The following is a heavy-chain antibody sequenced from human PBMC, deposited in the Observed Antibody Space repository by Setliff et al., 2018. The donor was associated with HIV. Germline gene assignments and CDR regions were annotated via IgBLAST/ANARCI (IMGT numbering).Heavy chain of an antibody. CDR2: MCHNENGVTT. CDR3: ARDRGSGWYGYFQQ. Sequence: SETLSLTCIVSGGSMDNYYWNWVRQPPGRGPEWIGNMCHNENGVTTNQNPSLKSRVVMYLDRTKNEFSLSLFSATTADTAVYYCARDRGSGWYGYFQQWGQGSQVTVSS. V-gene: IGHV4-59*01. CDR1: GGSMDNYY. J-gene: IGHJ1*01. D-gene: IGHD6-19*01.